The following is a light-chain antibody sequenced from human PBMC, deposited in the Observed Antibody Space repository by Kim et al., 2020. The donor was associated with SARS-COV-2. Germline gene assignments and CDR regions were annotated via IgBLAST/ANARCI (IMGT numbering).Light chain of an antibody. Sequence: VSPGETATRSCRASQSFSNSLAWYQHKPGQAPRLLIYAASNRASGVPARFRGGGSGTEFTLTISSLQSEDFAVYYCQQFNKWPLTFGGGTKVDIK. CDR2: AAS. CDR1: QSFSNS. J-gene: IGKJ4*01. CDR3: QQFNKWPLT. V-gene: IGKV3-15*01.